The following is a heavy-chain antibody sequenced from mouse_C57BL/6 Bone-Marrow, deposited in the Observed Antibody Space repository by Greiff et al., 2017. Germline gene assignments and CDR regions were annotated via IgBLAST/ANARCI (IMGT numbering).Heavy chain of an antibody. J-gene: IGHJ2*01. D-gene: IGHD1-1*01. Sequence: VQLQQSGAELAKPGASVKLSCKASGYTFTSYWMHWVKQRPGQGLEWIGYINPSSGYTKYNQKFKDKATLTADKSSSTAYLQLSSLTYEDSAVYDCAKNYYGSSYYYWGQGTTLTVS. V-gene: IGHV1-7*01. CDR1: GYTFTSYW. CDR3: AKNYYGSSYYY. CDR2: INPSSGYT.